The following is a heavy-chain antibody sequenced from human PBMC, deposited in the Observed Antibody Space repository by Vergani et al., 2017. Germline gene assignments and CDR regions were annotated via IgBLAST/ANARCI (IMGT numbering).Heavy chain of an antibody. Sequence: QEQLVQSGAEVRKPGASVKVSCKASGCNFTSFDINWVRLATGQGLEWMGWMNPKSGNTAYAAKFQGRITLTRDTSPHTDYIERKSLRSVDTAVYYCARGGIGMATRTNWFDPWGQGTLVTVSS. CDR3: ARGGIGMATRTNWFDP. D-gene: IGHD5-24*01. CDR1: GCNFTSFD. V-gene: IGHV1-8*01. CDR2: MNPKSGNT. J-gene: IGHJ5*02.